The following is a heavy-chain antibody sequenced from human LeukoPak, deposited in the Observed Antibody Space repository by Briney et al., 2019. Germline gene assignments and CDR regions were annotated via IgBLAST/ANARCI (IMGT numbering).Heavy chain of an antibody. CDR1: GYSFTTYW. V-gene: IGHV5-51*01. D-gene: IGHD6-13*01. Sequence: GESLKISCKGSGYSFTTYWIGWVRQMPGEGLEWVGIIYPGDSDTTYSPSFQGQVTISADKSISTAYLQWSSLKASDSAMYYCGRIPAAGSLKGSFDIWGQGTMVTVSS. J-gene: IGHJ3*02. CDR3: GRIPAAGSLKGSFDI. CDR2: IYPGDSDT.